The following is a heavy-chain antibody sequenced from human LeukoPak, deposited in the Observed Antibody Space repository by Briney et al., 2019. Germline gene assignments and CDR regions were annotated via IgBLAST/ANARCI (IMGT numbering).Heavy chain of an antibody. CDR2: INPSGGRT. Sequence: ASVKVSCKASGYTFTSYYMHWVRQAPGQGLEWMGIINPSGGRTTYAQKFQGRVTMTRDTSTSTVYMEVSSLRSEDTAVYYCARALGPYWYFDLWGRGTLVTVSS. CDR1: GYTFTSYY. V-gene: IGHV1-46*01. CDR3: ARALGPYWYFDL. J-gene: IGHJ2*01. D-gene: IGHD7-27*01.